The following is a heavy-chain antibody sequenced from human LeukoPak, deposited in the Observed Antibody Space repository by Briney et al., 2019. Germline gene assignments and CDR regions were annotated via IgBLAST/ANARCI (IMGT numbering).Heavy chain of an antibody. D-gene: IGHD6-19*01. J-gene: IGHJ4*02. Sequence: SETLSLTCTVSGGSISSSSYYWGWLRQPPGKGLEWIGSLYYTRTTYYNPSLKSRVTISVDTSKNQFSLNLTSVTAADTAVYYCARSLTDYSSGWYFDSWGQGTLVTVSS. CDR1: GGSISSSSYY. V-gene: IGHV4-39*01. CDR2: LYYTRTT. CDR3: ARSLTDYSSGWYFDS.